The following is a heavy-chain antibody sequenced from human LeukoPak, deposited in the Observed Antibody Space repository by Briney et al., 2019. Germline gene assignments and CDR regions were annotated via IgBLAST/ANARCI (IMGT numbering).Heavy chain of an antibody. Sequence: GASVKVSCKASGGTFSSYAISWVRQAPGQGLEWMGGIIPIFGTANCAQKFQGRVTITADESTSTAYMELSSLRSEDTAVYYCAREGAPLGLRLGEFYYWGQGTLVTVSS. CDR1: GGTFSSYA. CDR2: IIPIFGTA. J-gene: IGHJ4*02. CDR3: AREGAPLGLRLGEFYY. V-gene: IGHV1-69*13. D-gene: IGHD3-16*01.